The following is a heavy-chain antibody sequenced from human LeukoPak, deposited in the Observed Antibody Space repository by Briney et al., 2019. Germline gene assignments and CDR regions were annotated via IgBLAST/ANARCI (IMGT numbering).Heavy chain of an antibody. Sequence: SETLSLTCAIPRDRASSNSPASNSIRQSPSRGLEWQGWTYYKSKWTKDYAVSVKGRITINPDTSKNQFSLHLNSVTPEDSAVYYCARDWLGYYYDCWGQGTVVTVSS. D-gene: IGHD6-19*01. CDR3: ARDWLGYYYDC. CDR1: RDRASSNSPA. V-gene: IGHV6-1*01. CDR2: TYYKSKWTK. J-gene: IGHJ4*02.